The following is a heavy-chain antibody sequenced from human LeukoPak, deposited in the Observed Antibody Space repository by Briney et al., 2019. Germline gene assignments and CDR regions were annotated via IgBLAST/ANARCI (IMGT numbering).Heavy chain of an antibody. CDR1: GFTFSSYA. CDR2: ISYDGSNK. CDR3: ATVRGSDGNFYIDY. Sequence: GGSLRLSCAASGFTFSSYAMHWVRQAPGKGLEWVAVISYDGSNKYYLDSVKGRFTISRDNSKNMLYLQMSSLRAEDTAVYYCATVRGSDGNFYIDYWGQGTLVTVSS. V-gene: IGHV3-30-3*01. J-gene: IGHJ4*02. D-gene: IGHD2-15*01.